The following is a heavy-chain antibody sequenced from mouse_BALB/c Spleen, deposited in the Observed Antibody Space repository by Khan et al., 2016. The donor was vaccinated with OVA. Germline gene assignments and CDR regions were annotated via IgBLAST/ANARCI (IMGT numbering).Heavy chain of an antibody. Sequence: QVQLQQSGAELARPGASVKMSCKASGYTFTSYTIHWINERPGQGLEWIGYINPSNGYTNYNQKFKDKATLTTDKSSTTAYLQLSSLTSDDSAVYNCVRDGAYHRNDGWFAYWGQGTLVTGSA. V-gene: IGHV1-4*01. D-gene: IGHD2-14*01. CDR1: GYTFTSYT. CDR3: VRDGAYHRNDGWFAY. J-gene: IGHJ3*01. CDR2: INPSNGYT.